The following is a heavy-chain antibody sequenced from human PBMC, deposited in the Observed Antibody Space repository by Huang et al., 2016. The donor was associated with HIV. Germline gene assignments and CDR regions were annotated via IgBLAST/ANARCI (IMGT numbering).Heavy chain of an antibody. V-gene: IGHV4-39*01. Sequence: QLQLQESGPGLVKPSETLSLTCNVSGGSISSSTYYWGWIRQPPGKGLELIGSIHYSGSTYYKRSLKSRVTISVDTAKNQFSLKVSSVTAADTAVYYCARATDYYDSSGYPYWYFDLWGRGTLVTVSS. D-gene: IGHD3-22*01. CDR2: IHYSGST. CDR1: GGSISSSTYY. CDR3: ARATDYYDSSGYPYWYFDL. J-gene: IGHJ2*01.